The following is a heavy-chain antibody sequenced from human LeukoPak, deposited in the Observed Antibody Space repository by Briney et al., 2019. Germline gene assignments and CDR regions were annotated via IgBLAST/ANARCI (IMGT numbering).Heavy chain of an antibody. D-gene: IGHD5-24*01. V-gene: IGHV3-7*04. Sequence: GGSLRLSCAASGFTFSSYALHWVRQAPGKGLEWVANIKQDGSKKSYVDSVKGRFTISRDNAKNSLYLQMNSLRAEDTAIYYCTRVGYIDEGIDYWGQGTLVTVSS. CDR1: GFTFSSYA. CDR3: TRVGYIDEGIDY. CDR2: IKQDGSKK. J-gene: IGHJ4*02.